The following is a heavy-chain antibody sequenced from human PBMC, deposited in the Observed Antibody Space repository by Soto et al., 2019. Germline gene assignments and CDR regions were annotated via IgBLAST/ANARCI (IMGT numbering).Heavy chain of an antibody. J-gene: IGHJ4*02. CDR3: ARGPRHCSGGSCYSIDY. CDR1: GFTFGDHG. D-gene: IGHD2-15*01. Sequence: GGSLRLSCTASGFTFGDHGLSWVRQAPGRGLEWVGFIRIKRYGGTTEFAASVKGRFSISRDDSNTIAYLQMNRLQSEDTAVYYCARGPRHCSGGSCYSIDYWGRGTLVTVSS. V-gene: IGHV3-49*04. CDR2: IRIKRYGGTT.